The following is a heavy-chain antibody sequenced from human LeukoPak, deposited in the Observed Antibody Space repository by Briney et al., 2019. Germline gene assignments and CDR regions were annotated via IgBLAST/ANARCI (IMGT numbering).Heavy chain of an antibody. CDR3: ATGLTMIANYYYYYGMDV. Sequence: ASVKVSCKASGYTFSGYNMHWVRQAPGQGLEWMGRVISHSGGTNYAPRFQGRVTMTRDTSTSTAYMELSSLRSEDTAVYYCATGLTMIANYYYYYGMDVWGQGTTVTVSS. V-gene: IGHV1-2*06. D-gene: IGHD3-22*01. J-gene: IGHJ6*02. CDR2: VISHSGGT. CDR1: GYTFSGYN.